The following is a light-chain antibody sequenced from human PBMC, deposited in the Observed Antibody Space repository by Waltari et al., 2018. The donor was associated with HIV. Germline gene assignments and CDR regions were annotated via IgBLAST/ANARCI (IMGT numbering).Light chain of an antibody. CDR1: SSNLGNNF. CDR2: ENK. Sequence: QSVLTPPPSVSAAPGQKVTIPCPGTSSNLGNNFVSWYQQLQGTAPKLLIHENKYRPSGIPDRFSGSKSVTSATLDISGLQTGDEATYFCETWDSSLSVVVFGGGTKLTVL. V-gene: IGLV1-51*02. CDR3: ETWDSSLSVVV. J-gene: IGLJ2*01.